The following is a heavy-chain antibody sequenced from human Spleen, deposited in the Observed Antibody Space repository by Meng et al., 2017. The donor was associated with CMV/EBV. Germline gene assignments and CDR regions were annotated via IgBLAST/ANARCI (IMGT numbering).Heavy chain of an antibody. J-gene: IGHJ3*02. D-gene: IGHD6-13*01. Sequence: SETLSLTCTVSGGSVSSGSYYWTWIRQPPGKGLEWIGYIYYTGDIHYKSSLRSRLAISLDASKNQVSLKLNSVTAADTAVYYCARDLLGSSSWSYDAFDIWGQGITVTVSS. CDR3: ARDLLGSSSWSYDAFDI. V-gene: IGHV4-61*01. CDR1: GGSVSSGSYY. CDR2: IYYTGDI.